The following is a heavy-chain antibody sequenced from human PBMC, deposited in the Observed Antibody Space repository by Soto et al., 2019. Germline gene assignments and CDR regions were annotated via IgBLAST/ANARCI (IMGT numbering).Heavy chain of an antibody. CDR2: IIPILGIA. D-gene: IGHD3-10*01. J-gene: IGHJ4*02. V-gene: IGHV1-69*04. CDR3: ARDLWHYGSGSYYNSPWS. Sequence: SVKVSCKASGGTFSSYTISWVRQAPGQGLEWMGRIIPILGIANYAQKFQGRVTITADKSTSTAYMELSSLRSEDTAVYYCARDLWHYGSGSYYNSPWSWGQGTLVTVSS. CDR1: GGTFSSYT.